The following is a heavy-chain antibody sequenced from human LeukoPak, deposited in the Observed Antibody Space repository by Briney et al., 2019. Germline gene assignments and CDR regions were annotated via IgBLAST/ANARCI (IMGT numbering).Heavy chain of an antibody. Sequence: GGSLRLSCAASGFTFSSYGMHWVRQAPGEGLEWVAVISYDGSNKYYADSVKGRFTISRDNSKNTLYLQMNSLRAEDTAVYYCAKDLTIPASGYYYGSGSYHYWGQGTLVTVSS. CDR3: AKDLTIPASGYYYGSGSYHY. V-gene: IGHV3-30*18. CDR1: GFTFSSYG. CDR2: ISYDGSNK. D-gene: IGHD3-10*01. J-gene: IGHJ4*02.